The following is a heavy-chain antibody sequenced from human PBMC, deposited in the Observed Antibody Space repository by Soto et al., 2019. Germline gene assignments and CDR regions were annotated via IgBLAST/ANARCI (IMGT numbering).Heavy chain of an antibody. CDR3: TRRIAVAGTYYFDY. CDR1: GFTFSHAW. J-gene: IGHJ4*02. V-gene: IGHV3-15*07. D-gene: IGHD6-19*01. CDR2: IKSISDGETT. Sequence: LLVESGGGFVQPGGSLRLSCVASGFTFSHAWMDWVLQAPGKGLEWVGRIKSISDGETTNYAASVAGRFTISRDDSKNTLFLHVNSLKTEDTGVYYWTRRIAVAGTYYFDYWGQGTLVTVSS.